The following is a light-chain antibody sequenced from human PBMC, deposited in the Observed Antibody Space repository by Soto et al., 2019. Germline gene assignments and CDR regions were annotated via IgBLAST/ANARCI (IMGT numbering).Light chain of an antibody. CDR2: SNN. Sequence: QSVLTQPPSASGTPGQRVTISCSGTNSNIGSNSVHWYQQLPGTAPKLLIFSNNQRPSGVPDRFSGSKSGTSASLAISGLQSEDEADYYCAAWDYSLDGHVVFGGGTKLTVL. J-gene: IGLJ2*01. CDR1: NSNIGSNS. V-gene: IGLV1-44*01. CDR3: AAWDYSLDGHVV.